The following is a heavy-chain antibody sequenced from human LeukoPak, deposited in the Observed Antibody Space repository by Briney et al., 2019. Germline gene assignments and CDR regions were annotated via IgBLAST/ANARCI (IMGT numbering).Heavy chain of an antibody. D-gene: IGHD6-19*01. CDR2: ITSRGDTI. J-gene: IGHJ4*02. CDR1: GFTFSNNE. CDR3: AREVAGPGMSEFHY. V-gene: IGHV3-48*03. Sequence: GGSLRLSRATSGFTFSNNEMNWVRQAAGKGLEWIKYITSRGDTIFSAESVKGRFTISRDNANNSVFLQMSNLGAEDTAVYYCAREVAGPGMSEFHYWGQGTLVSVPS.